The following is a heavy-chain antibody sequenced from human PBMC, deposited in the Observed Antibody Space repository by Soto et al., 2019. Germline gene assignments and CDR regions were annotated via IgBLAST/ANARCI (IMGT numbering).Heavy chain of an antibody. CDR1: GFTFSSFA. V-gene: IGHV3-64D*08. CDR2: ISSNGGST. D-gene: IGHD2-8*01. CDR3: LKDLISPWQP. J-gene: IGHJ5*02. Sequence: PGGSLRLSCSASGFTFSSFAMHWVRQAPEKGLECVSAISSNGGSTYYADSVKGRFTISGDNSKNTLYLQMSSLRAEDTAVYYFLKDLISPWQPSGPGTLVTV.